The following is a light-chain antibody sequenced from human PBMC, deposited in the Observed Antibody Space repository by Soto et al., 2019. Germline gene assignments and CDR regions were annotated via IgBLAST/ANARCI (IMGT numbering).Light chain of an antibody. CDR3: LQEYNYPYT. CDR2: AAS. Sequence: IQMTQSPSTLSASVGDRVTITCRASQSISSRLAWYQQKPGKAPKLLIYAASSLQSGVPSRFSGSGSGSDFTLTISSLQPADFATYYCLQEYNYPYTFGQGTKLAIK. J-gene: IGKJ2*01. CDR1: QSISSR. V-gene: IGKV1-6*01.